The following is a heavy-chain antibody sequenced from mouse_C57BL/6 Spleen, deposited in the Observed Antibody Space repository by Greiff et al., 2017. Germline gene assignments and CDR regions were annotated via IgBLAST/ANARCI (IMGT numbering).Heavy chain of an antibody. D-gene: IGHD3-1*01. CDR2: IDPSDSYT. CDR3: ARGLRGFAY. J-gene: IGHJ3*01. V-gene: IGHV1-69*01. CDR1: GYTFTSYW. Sequence: QVQLQQPGAELVMPGASVKLSCKASGYTFTSYWMHWVKQRPGQGLEWIGEIDPSDSYTNYNQKFKGKSTLTVDKSSSTAYMQLSSLPSEDSAVYYCARGLRGFAYWGQGTLVTVAA.